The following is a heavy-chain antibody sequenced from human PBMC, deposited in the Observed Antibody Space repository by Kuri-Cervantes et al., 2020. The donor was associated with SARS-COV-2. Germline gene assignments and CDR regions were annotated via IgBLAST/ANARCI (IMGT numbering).Heavy chain of an antibody. CDR2: ISAYNGNT. J-gene: IGHJ4*02. CDR3: ARLNSGYDFLPDY. CDR1: GYTFTGYY. V-gene: IGHV1-18*04. D-gene: IGHD5-12*01. Sequence: ASVKVSCKASGYTFTGYYMHWVRQAPGQGLEWMGRISAYNGNTDYAQKLQGRVTMTTDTSTSTAYMELRSLRSDDTAVYYCARLNSGYDFLPDYWGQGTLVTVSS.